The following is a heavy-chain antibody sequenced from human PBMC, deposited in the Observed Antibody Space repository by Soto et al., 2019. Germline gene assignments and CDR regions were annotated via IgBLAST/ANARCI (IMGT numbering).Heavy chain of an antibody. V-gene: IGHV4-30-4*01. CDR3: ARSIVGATVFDY. J-gene: IGHJ4*02. D-gene: IGHD1-26*01. Sequence: QVQLQESGPGLVKPSQTLSLTCTVSGGSISSGDYYWSWIRQPPGKGLEWIGYIYYSGRTYYNTSLKSRVTISVDTSKHQFSLKLSSVTAADTAVYYCARSIVGATVFDYWGQGTLVTVSS. CDR1: GGSISSGDYY. CDR2: IYYSGRT.